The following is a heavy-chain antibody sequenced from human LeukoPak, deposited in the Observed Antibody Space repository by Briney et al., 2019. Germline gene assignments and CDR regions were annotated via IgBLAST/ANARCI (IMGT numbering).Heavy chain of an antibody. V-gene: IGHV3-23*01. CDR3: AKDWLRWELDNWFDP. CDR1: GFTFSSYA. CDR2: ISGSGGST. D-gene: IGHD1-26*01. Sequence: GGSLRLSCAASGFTFSSYAMSWVRQAPGKGLEWVSAISGSGGSTYYADSVKGRFTISRDNSKNTLYLQMNSLRAEDTAEYYCAKDWLRWELDNWFDPWGQGTLVTVSS. J-gene: IGHJ5*02.